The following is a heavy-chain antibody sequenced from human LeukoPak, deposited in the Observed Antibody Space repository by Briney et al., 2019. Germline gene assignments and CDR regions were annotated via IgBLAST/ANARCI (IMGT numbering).Heavy chain of an antibody. CDR2: ISASGGST. Sequence: GSLRLSCAASGFTFSTYVMGWVRQAPGKGLEWVSGISASGGSTYSADSVKGRFTMSRDNAKNSLYLQMDSLRDEDTAVYYCARGKEKWLDHFDYWGQGSLVTVSS. CDR3: ARGKEKWLDHFDY. J-gene: IGHJ4*02. CDR1: GFTFSTYV. D-gene: IGHD6-19*01. V-gene: IGHV3-23*01.